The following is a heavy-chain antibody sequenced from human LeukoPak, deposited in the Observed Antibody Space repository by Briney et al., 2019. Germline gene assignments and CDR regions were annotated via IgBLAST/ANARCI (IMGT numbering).Heavy chain of an antibody. CDR3: ARQLLYYDILTGYYNGWYFDL. V-gene: IGHV4-34*01. CDR1: GGSFSGYY. CDR2: INHSGST. Sequence: SETLSLTFAVYGGSFSGYYWSWIRPPPGKGLEWIGEINHSGSTNYNPSLKSRVTISVETSKNQFSLKLSSLTAADTAVYYCARQLLYYDILTGYYNGWYFDLWGRGTLVTVSS. J-gene: IGHJ2*01. D-gene: IGHD3-9*01.